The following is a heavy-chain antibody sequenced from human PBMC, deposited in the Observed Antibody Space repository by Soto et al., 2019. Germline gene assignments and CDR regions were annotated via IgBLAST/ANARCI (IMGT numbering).Heavy chain of an antibody. CDR1: GGSISSGGYY. CDR3: ASGLPLAADY. Sequence: SETLSLTCTVSGGSISSGGYYWSWIRQHPGKGLEWIGYIYYSGSTYYNPSLKSRVTISIDTSKNQFSLKLSSVTAADTAVYYCASGLPLAADYWGHGTLVTVSS. CDR2: IYYSGST. J-gene: IGHJ4*01. V-gene: IGHV4-31*03.